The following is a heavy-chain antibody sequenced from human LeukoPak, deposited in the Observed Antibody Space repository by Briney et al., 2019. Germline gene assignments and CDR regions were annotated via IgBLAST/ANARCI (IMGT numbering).Heavy chain of an antibody. CDR1: GFSFSRYG. CDR3: AKRADSSAHSFDY. D-gene: IGHD3-22*01. CDR2: IRSSDSTT. V-gene: IGHV3-48*04. J-gene: IGHJ4*02. Sequence: PGGSLRLSCAASGFSFSRYGMKSVRQAPGKGLEWLSYIRSSDSTTYYADSVKGRFTISRDNAKNSLYLQMDSLRVEDTAVYYCAKRADSSAHSFDYWGQGTLVTVSS.